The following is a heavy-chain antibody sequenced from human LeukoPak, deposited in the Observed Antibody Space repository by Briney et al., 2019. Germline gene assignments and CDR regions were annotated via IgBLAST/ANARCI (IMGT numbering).Heavy chain of an antibody. Sequence: GGSQRLSCAASGFTFSSYGMHWVRQAPGKGLEWVAFIRYDGSNKYYADSVKGRFTISRDNGKNSLYLQMNSLRAEGTAVYYRAKDRQSITMVRGGARYYYYMDVWGKGTTVTISS. D-gene: IGHD3-10*01. CDR3: AKDRQSITMVRGGARYYYYMDV. V-gene: IGHV3-30*02. CDR2: IRYDGSNK. CDR1: GFTFSSYG. J-gene: IGHJ6*03.